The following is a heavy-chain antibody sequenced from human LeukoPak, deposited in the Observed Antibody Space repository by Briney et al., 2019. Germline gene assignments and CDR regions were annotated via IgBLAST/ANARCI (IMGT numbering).Heavy chain of an antibody. V-gene: IGHV3-23*01. J-gene: IGHJ4*02. Sequence: PGGSLRLSCAASGFTFSSYAMSWVRQAPGKGLEWVSAISGSGGSTYYADSVKGRFTISRDNSKNTLYLQMNSLRAEDTAVYYCARADTAMVTGPEGYWGQGTLVTVSS. CDR3: ARADTAMVTGPEGY. D-gene: IGHD5-18*01. CDR2: ISGSGGST. CDR1: GFTFSSYA.